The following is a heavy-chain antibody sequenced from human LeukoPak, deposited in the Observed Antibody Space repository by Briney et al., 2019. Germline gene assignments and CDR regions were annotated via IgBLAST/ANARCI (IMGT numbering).Heavy chain of an antibody. Sequence: GGSLRLSCVGSGFTISNYWMHWVRQVPGKGLEWVGQTVSEIDGGTTDYAAPVKGRFTISRDDSTSTLYLQMNSLKIEDTAVYYCTTDEDWNYARKDVWGQGATVIVSS. D-gene: IGHD1-7*01. CDR1: GFTISNYW. CDR3: TTDEDWNYARKDV. CDR2: TVSEIDGGTT. J-gene: IGHJ6*02. V-gene: IGHV3-15*04.